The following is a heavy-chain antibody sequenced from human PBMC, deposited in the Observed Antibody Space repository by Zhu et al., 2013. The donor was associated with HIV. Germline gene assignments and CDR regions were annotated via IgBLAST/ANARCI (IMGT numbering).Heavy chain of an antibody. Sequence: QVQLLQSGAEVKKPGSSVKVSCKVSGSSFRTYGLNWVRQAPGQGLQWMGGIIPVFGTVNYAQTFQGRVTITADELTKTAYMDLRRLRFDDTAVYYCARGVGPGTPPFKYWGQGTLVGVS. CDR3: ARGVGPGTPPFKY. V-gene: IGHV1-69*01. CDR2: IIPVFGTV. D-gene: IGHD3-10*01. CDR1: GSSFRTYG. J-gene: IGHJ4*02.